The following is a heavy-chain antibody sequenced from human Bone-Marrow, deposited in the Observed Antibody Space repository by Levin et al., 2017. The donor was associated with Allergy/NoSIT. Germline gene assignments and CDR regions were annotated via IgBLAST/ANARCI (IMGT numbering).Heavy chain of an antibody. Sequence: GGSLRLSCAASGFTFSSYAMHWVRQAPGKGLEWVAVISYDGSNKYYADSVKGRFTISRDNSKNTLYLQMNSLRAEDTAVYYCARGFGWGIAARPYYYGMDVWGQGTTVTVSS. J-gene: IGHJ6*02. CDR2: ISYDGSNK. D-gene: IGHD6-6*01. V-gene: IGHV3-30-3*01. CDR1: GFTFSSYA. CDR3: ARGFGWGIAARPYYYGMDV.